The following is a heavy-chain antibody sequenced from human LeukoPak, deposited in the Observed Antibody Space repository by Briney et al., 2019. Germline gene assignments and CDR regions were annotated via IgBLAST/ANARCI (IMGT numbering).Heavy chain of an antibody. CDR1: GFTFINYG. CDR2: ISSSGGST. V-gene: IGHV3-23*01. D-gene: IGHD6-19*01. Sequence: PGGSLRLSCEASGFTFINYGMTWVRQAPGKGLEWVSGISSSGGSTYYADSVKGRFTISRDNSKNTLYLQMNSLRADDTAVYYCAKGSSSGWYRPLDYWGQGTLVTVSS. J-gene: IGHJ4*02. CDR3: AKGSSSGWYRPLDY.